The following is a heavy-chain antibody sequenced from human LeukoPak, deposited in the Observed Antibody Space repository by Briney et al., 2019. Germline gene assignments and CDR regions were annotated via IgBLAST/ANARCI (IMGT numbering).Heavy chain of an antibody. Sequence: PGGSLRLSCAASGFTFDDYGMSWVRQAPGKGLEWVSRINWNAGTTNYADSVKGRFTISRDNAKNSLYLQMNSLRAEDTALYYCARGAFYSSGWYENYWGQGALVTVSS. D-gene: IGHD6-19*01. CDR2: INWNAGTT. J-gene: IGHJ4*02. V-gene: IGHV3-20*04. CDR1: GFTFDDYG. CDR3: ARGAFYSSGWYENY.